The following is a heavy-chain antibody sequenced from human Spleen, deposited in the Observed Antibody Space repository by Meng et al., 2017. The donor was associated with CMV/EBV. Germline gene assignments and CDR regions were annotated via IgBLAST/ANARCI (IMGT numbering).Heavy chain of an antibody. CDR2: INSTGNII. J-gene: IGHJ6*02. CDR3: ARDQEWDYYGSGSYYYYYYYGMDV. D-gene: IGHD3-10*01. CDR1: GFTLN. Sequence: GESLKISCAASGFTLNWIRQAPGKGLEWISYINSTGNIIHYADSLKGRFAISRDSAKNSLYMQMNSLRAEDTAVYYCARDQEWDYYGSGSYYYYYYYGMDVWGQGTTVTVSS. V-gene: IGHV3-11*04.